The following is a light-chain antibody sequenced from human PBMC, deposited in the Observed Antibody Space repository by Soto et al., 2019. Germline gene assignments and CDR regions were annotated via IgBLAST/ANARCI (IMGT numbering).Light chain of an antibody. CDR3: SSYTSSSTYV. CDR2: DVS. CDR1: SSDVGGYNY. J-gene: IGLJ1*01. Sequence: QSALTQPASVSGSPGQSITISCTGTSSDVGGYNYVSWYQQHPGKAPKLMIYDVSNRPSGVSNRFSGSKSGHTASLTISGLQAEEEADYYCSSYTSSSTYVFCSGTKVTVL. V-gene: IGLV2-14*01.